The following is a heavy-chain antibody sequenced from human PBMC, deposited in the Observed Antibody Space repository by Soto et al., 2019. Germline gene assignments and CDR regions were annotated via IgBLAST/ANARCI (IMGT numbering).Heavy chain of an antibody. Sequence: SVKVSCKASGGTFSSYAISWVRQAPGQGLEWMGGIIPIFGTANYAQKFQGRVTITADESTSTAYMELSSLRSEDTAVYYCAXSLSPYYYDSSGYLGLDYWGQGTLVTVS. CDR3: AXSLSPYYYDSSGYLGLDY. D-gene: IGHD3-22*01. V-gene: IGHV1-69*13. CDR1: GGTFSSYA. J-gene: IGHJ4*02. CDR2: IIPIFGTA.